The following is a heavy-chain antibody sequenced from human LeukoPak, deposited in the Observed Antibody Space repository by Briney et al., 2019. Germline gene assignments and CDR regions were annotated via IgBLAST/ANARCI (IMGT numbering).Heavy chain of an antibody. V-gene: IGHV3-48*03. CDR2: MSSSGGTI. CDR3: ARPTAVGATPRAFDI. CDR1: GFTFSSYE. Sequence: PGGSLRLSCAASGFTFSSYEMNWVRQAPGKGLEWVSYMSSSGGTIYYADSVKGRFTISRDNAKSSLYLQMNSLRVEDTAVYYCARPTAVGATPRAFDIWGQGTMVIVSS. J-gene: IGHJ3*02. D-gene: IGHD1-26*01.